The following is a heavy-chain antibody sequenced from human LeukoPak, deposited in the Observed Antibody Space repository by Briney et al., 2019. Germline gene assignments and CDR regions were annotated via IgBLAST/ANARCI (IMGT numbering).Heavy chain of an antibody. V-gene: IGHV3-30-3*02. CDR2: ISYDGSNK. CDR3: AKSECEAMVHAFDI. CDR1: GFTFSSYA. Sequence: PGGSLRLSCAASGFTFSSYAMHWVRQAPGKGLEWVAVISYDGSNKYYADSVKGRFTISRDNSKNTLYLQMNSLRAEDTAVYYCAKSECEAMVHAFDIWGQGTMVTVSS. D-gene: IGHD3-10*01. J-gene: IGHJ3*02.